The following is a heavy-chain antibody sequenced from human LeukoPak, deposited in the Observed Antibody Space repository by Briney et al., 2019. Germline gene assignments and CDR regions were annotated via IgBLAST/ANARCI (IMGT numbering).Heavy chain of an antibody. CDR3: ARSSDTRGYSYGSASDY. D-gene: IGHD5-18*01. J-gene: IGHJ4*02. Sequence: PGGSLRLSCAASGFTFSSYSMNWVRQAPGKGLEWVSSISGYSNYIFYADSVKGRFTISRENAKNSLYLQMNSLRAEDTAVYFCARSSDTRGYSYGSASDYWGQGTLVTVSS. CDR2: ISGYSNYI. V-gene: IGHV3-21*01. CDR1: GFTFSSYS.